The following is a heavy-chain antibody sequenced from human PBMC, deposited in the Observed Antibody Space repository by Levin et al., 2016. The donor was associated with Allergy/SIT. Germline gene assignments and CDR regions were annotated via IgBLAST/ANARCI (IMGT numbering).Heavy chain of an antibody. J-gene: IGHJ4*02. CDR3: ARDQGDYRYYFDY. D-gene: IGHD4-17*01. Sequence: GESLKISCAASGFTFSSYGMHWVRQAPGKGLEWVAVIWYDGSNKYYADSVKGRFTISRDNSKNTLYLQMNSLRAEDTAVYYCARDQGDYRYYFDYWGQGTLVTVSS. V-gene: IGHV3-33*01. CDR2: IWYDGSNK. CDR1: GFTFSSYG.